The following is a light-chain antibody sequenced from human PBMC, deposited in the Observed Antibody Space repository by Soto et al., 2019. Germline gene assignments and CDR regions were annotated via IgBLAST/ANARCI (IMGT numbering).Light chain of an antibody. CDR2: WAS. Sequence: DIVMTQSPDSLAVSLGERATINCKSSQSVLYNSNNKNYLAWYQQKPGQPPKLLIYWASTRESGVPDRFSGSGSGTDFTLTISSLQAEDVAVYYCQQYYNIPRTFGPGTKVDIK. J-gene: IGKJ3*01. CDR3: QQYYNIPRT. V-gene: IGKV4-1*01. CDR1: QSVLYNSNNKNY.